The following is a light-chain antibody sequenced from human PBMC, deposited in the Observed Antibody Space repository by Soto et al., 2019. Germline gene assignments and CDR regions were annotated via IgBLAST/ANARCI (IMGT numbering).Light chain of an antibody. CDR2: AAS. Sequence: DIQMTQSPSSLSASVGDRVTITCRASQGVSAYLLWYQQTQGKAPKLLIYAASNLLGGIPSRFGGSGPLTNFTPDIRSLQPEDFVTYYGQQSYKTPHTVGHGTKLETK. CDR3: QQSYKTPHT. V-gene: IGKV1-39*01. CDR1: QGVSAY. J-gene: IGKJ2*01.